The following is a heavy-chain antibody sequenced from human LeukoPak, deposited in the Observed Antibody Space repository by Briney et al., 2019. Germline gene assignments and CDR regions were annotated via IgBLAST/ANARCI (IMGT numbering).Heavy chain of an antibody. J-gene: IGHJ1*01. Sequence: SETLSLTCTVSGGSISSSSYYWGWIRQPPGKGLEWIGSIYYSGSTYYNPSLKSRVTISVDTSKNQFSLKLSSVTAADTAVYYCARRAVAGPRGYFQHWGQGTLVTVSS. CDR3: ARRAVAGPRGYFQH. V-gene: IGHV4-39*07. D-gene: IGHD6-19*01. CDR2: IYYSGST. CDR1: GGSISSSSYY.